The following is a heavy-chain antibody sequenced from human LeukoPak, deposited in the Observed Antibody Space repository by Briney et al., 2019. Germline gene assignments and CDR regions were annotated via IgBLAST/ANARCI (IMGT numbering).Heavy chain of an antibody. Sequence: ASVKVSCKASGYTFTSYYMHWVRQAPGQGREWMGIINPSGGSTIYAQKFQGRVTMTRDTSTSTVYMELSSLRSEDTAVYYCARDSLHYDFWSGGGTFDYWGQGTLVTVSS. CDR2: INPSGGST. V-gene: IGHV1-46*01. CDR1: GYTFTSYY. D-gene: IGHD3-3*01. J-gene: IGHJ4*02. CDR3: ARDSLHYDFWSGGGTFDY.